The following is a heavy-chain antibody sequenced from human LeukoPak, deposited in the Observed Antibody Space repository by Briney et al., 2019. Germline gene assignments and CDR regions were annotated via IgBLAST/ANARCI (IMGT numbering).Heavy chain of an antibody. J-gene: IGHJ5*02. CDR1: GDSVSSNSAA. V-gene: IGHV6-1*01. CDR3: APDYGYSSGWDPNWFDP. CDR2: TYYRSKWYN. Sequence: SQTLSLTCAISGDSVSSNSAAWNWIRQSPSRGLEWLGRTYYRSKWYNDYAVSVKSRITINPDTSKNQFSLQLNSVTPEDTAVYYCAPDYGYSSGWDPNWFDPWGQGTLVTVSS. D-gene: IGHD6-19*01.